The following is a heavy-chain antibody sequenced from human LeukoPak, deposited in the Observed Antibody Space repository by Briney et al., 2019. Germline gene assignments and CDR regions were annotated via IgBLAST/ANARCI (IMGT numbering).Heavy chain of an antibody. J-gene: IGHJ4*02. Sequence: GGSLRLSCAASGFTFSGSAMHWVRQASGKGLEWVGRIRSKANSYATAYAASVKGRFTISRDDSKNTAYLQMNSLKTEDTVVYYCTRHEDSSGWADFDYWGQGTLVTVSS. CDR3: TRHEDSSGWADFDY. CDR2: IRSKANSYAT. D-gene: IGHD6-19*01. CDR1: GFTFSGSA. V-gene: IGHV3-73*01.